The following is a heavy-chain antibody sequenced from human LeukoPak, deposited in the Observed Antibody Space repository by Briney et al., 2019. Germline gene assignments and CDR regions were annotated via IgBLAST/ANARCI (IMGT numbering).Heavy chain of an antibody. Sequence: SETLSLTCTVSVGSIGSSSSYWGWIRQPPGQGLEWLETINYSGDTYYNPSLKSRVTISVDSSRNQFSLKLSSVTAADTAVYYCVRLQAVTGNFDYWGQGALVTVSS. CDR2: INYSGDT. V-gene: IGHV4-39*07. D-gene: IGHD1-20*01. J-gene: IGHJ4*02. CDR3: VRLQAVTGNFDY. CDR1: VGSIGSSSSY.